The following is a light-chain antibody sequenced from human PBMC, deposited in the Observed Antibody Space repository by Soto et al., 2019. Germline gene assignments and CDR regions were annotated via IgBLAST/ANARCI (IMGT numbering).Light chain of an antibody. Sequence: QSALTQPASVSDSPGQSITISCTGTSSDIGAYNYVSWYQHHPGKAPKLMIYDVSSRPSGISNRFSGSKSGNTASLTISGLQAEDEADYYCSSYTSSINVIFGGGTQLTVL. V-gene: IGLV2-14*03. CDR3: SSYTSSINVI. CDR1: SSDIGAYNY. CDR2: DVS. J-gene: IGLJ2*01.